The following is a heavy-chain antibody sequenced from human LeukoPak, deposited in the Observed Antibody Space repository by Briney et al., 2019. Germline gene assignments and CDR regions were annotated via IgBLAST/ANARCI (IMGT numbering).Heavy chain of an antibody. J-gene: IGHJ4*01. V-gene: IGHV3-21*04. CDR2: ITSSSSYI. D-gene: IGHD1-1*01. CDR1: GFTFSTYN. CDR3: ARDRKVEPLPEY. Sequence: GGSLRLSCAASGFTFSTYNMNWVRQAPGKGLGWVSSITSSSSYIYYADSVKGRFTISRDNSKNTLYLQMNSLRAEDTAVYYCARDRKVEPLPEYWGHGTLVTVSS.